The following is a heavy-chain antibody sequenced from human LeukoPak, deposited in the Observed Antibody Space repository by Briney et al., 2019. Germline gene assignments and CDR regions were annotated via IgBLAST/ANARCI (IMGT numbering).Heavy chain of an antibody. V-gene: IGHV3-23*01. CDR2: ISGSGGST. D-gene: IGHD6-6*01. CDR3: AKDGQLVPFNPHFDY. CDR1: GFTFSSYA. J-gene: IGHJ4*02. Sequence: PGRSLRLSCAASGFTFSSYAMSWVRQAPGKGLEWVSAISGSGGSTYYADSVKGRFTISRDNSKNTLYLQMNSLRAEDTAVYYCAKDGQLVPFNPHFDYWGQGTLVTVSS.